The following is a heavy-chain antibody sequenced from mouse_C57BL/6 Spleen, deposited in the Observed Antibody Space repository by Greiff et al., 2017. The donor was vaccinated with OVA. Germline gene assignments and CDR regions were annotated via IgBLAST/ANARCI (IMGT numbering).Heavy chain of an antibody. CDR1: GYTFTSYW. D-gene: IGHD3-2*02. CDR3: ARSWFRREETWFAY. V-gene: IGHV1-50*01. J-gene: IGHJ3*01. Sequence: VKLQQPGAELVKPGASVKLSCKASGYTFTSYWMQWVKQRPGQGLEWIGEIDPSDSYTNYNQKFKGKATLTVDTSSSTADMQLSSLTSEDSAVYYCARSWFRREETWFAYWGQGTMVTVSA. CDR2: IDPSDSYT.